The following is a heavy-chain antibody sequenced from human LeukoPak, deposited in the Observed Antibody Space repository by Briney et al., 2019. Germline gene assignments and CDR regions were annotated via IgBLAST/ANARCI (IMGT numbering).Heavy chain of an antibody. CDR3: SHSGKYDFWSGTF. V-gene: IGHV3-49*04. CDR1: GHTSDDYT. D-gene: IGHD3-3*01. CDR2: ITRKSYGGTT. Sequence: GRSLRLSCTASGHTSDDYTVTWVRQAPGKGLEWVGFITRKSYGGTTEYAASVKGRFTISRDDSKSIAYLEMSSQKTEDTGVYYCSHSGKYDFWSGTFWGQGTLVIVSS. J-gene: IGHJ4*02.